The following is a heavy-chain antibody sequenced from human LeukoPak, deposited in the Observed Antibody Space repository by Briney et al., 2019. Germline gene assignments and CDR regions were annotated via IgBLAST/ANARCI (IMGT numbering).Heavy chain of an antibody. CDR1: GFTFSSYA. CDR2: ISSSGGST. Sequence: GGSLRLSCAASGFTFSSYAMSWVRQAPGKGLEWVSAISSSGGSTYYADSVKGRFTTSRDNSKNTLYLQMNSLRAEDTAVYYCASYCSGGSCYYYYFDYWGQGTLVTVSS. J-gene: IGHJ4*02. D-gene: IGHD2-15*01. V-gene: IGHV3-23*01. CDR3: ASYCSGGSCYYYYFDY.